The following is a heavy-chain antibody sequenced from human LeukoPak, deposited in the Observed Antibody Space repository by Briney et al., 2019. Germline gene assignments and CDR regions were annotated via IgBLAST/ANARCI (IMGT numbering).Heavy chain of an antibody. CDR3: ARGSDIVVVTATDDAFDI. CDR2: ISYDGSNK. D-gene: IGHD2-21*02. Sequence: GGSLRLSCAASGFTFSSYAMHWVRQAPGKGLEWVAVISYDGSNKYYADSVKGRFTISRDNSKNTLYLQMNSLRAEDTAVYCCARGSDIVVVTATDDAFDIWGQGTMVTVSS. V-gene: IGHV3-30*04. CDR1: GFTFSSYA. J-gene: IGHJ3*02.